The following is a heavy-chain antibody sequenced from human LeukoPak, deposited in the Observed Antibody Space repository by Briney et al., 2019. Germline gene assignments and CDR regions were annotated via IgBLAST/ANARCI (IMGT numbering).Heavy chain of an antibody. V-gene: IGHV3-23*01. CDR3: ARDWNSRPREGGYCSGGSCYGRDY. J-gene: IGHJ4*02. Sequence: GGSLRLSCAASGFTFSSYAMSWVRQAPGKGLEWVSAISGSGGSTYYADSVKGRFTISRDNSKNTLYLQMNSLRAEDTAVYYCARDWNSRPREGGYCSGGSCYGRDYWGQGTLVTVSS. CDR2: ISGSGGST. CDR1: GFTFSSYA. D-gene: IGHD2-15*01.